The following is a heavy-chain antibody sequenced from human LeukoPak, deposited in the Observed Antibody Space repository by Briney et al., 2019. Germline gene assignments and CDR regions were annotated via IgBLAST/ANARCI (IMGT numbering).Heavy chain of an antibody. CDR3: ARGSPPPEQWLANGDFDY. J-gene: IGHJ4*02. CDR1: GYTFTGYY. V-gene: IGHV1-2*06. D-gene: IGHD6-19*01. CDR2: INPNSGGT. Sequence: ASVKVSCKASGYTFTGYYMHWVRQAPGQGLEWMGRINPNSGGTNYAQKFQGRVTMTTDTSTSTAYMELRSLRSDDTAVYYCARGSPPPEQWLANGDFDYWGQGTLVTVSS.